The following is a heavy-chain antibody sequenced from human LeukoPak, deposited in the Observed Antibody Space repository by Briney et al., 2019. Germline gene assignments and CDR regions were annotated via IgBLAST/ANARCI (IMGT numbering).Heavy chain of an antibody. CDR1: GFTVSSNY. J-gene: IGHJ3*02. Sequence: GGSLRLSCAASGFTVSSNYMSWVRQAPGKGLEWVSVIYSGGSTYYADSVKGRFTISRDNAKNTLYLQMNSLRAEDTAVYYCARLGITGKDDAFDIWGQGTMVTVSS. CDR2: IYSGGST. CDR3: ARLGITGKDDAFDI. D-gene: IGHD1-20*01. V-gene: IGHV3-66*01.